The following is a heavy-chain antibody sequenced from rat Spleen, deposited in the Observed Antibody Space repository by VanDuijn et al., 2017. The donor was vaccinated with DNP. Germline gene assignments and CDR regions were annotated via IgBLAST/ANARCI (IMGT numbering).Heavy chain of an antibody. CDR1: GFTFSDYY. D-gene: IGHD1-1*01. Sequence: EVQLVESGGGVVQPGRSLKLSCAASGFTFSDYYMAWVRQAPTKGLEWVAYISYDGGRSFYGDSVKGRFTLSRDNAKNTLSLQMNSLRSDDMATYYCARPMDYYSGGFAYWGQGTLVTVSS. J-gene: IGHJ3*01. CDR2: ISYDGGRS. CDR3: ARPMDYYSGGFAY. V-gene: IGHV5-22*01.